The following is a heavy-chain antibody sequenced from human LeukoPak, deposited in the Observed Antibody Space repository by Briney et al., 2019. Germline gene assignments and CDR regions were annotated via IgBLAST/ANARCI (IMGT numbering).Heavy chain of an antibody. Sequence: GGSLRLSCAASGFTFSSYEMNWVRQAPGKGLEWVSYISSSGSTIYYADSVKGRFTISRDNAKNSLYLQMNSLRAEDTAVYYCARTAYDSSGYYDYWGQGTLVTVSS. J-gene: IGHJ4*02. V-gene: IGHV3-48*03. CDR2: ISSSGSTI. CDR3: ARTAYDSSGYYDY. D-gene: IGHD3-22*01. CDR1: GFTFSSYE.